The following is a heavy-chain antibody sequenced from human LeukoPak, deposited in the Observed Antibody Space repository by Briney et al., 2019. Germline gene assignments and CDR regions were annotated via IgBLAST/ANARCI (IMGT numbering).Heavy chain of an antibody. CDR2: ISYDGSIK. J-gene: IGHJ4*02. D-gene: IGHD2-15*01. CDR1: GFTFSPYA. Sequence: GGSLRLSCAASGFTFSPYAMHWVRQAPGKGLEWVAIISYDGSIKYYADSVKGRFTISRDNSKNTLYLQMNSLRAEDTAVYYCARPPPYCSGGSCYDYWGQGTLVTVSS. CDR3: ARPPPYCSGGSCYDY. V-gene: IGHV3-30-3*01.